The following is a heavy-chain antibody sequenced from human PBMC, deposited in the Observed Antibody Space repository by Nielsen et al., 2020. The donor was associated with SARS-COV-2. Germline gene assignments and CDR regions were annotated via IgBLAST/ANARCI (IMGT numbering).Heavy chain of an antibody. CDR3: ARDVGYDFWSGYWFDP. V-gene: IGHV3-11*06. CDR1: GCIFGYSY. J-gene: IGHJ5*02. D-gene: IGHD3-3*01. CDR2: ITSTGTYT. Sequence: SLKISCAASGCIFGYSYMSWIHQAPGKGLEWISYITSTGTYTNYVDSVKGRFTISRDNAKRSLYLQMNSLRPEDTAVYSCARDVGYDFWSGYWFDPWGQGTLVTVSS.